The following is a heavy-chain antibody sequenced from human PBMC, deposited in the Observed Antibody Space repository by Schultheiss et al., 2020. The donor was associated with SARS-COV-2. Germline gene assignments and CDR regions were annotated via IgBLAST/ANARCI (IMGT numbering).Heavy chain of an antibody. D-gene: IGHD3-22*01. CDR3: ARAHNYDTSGFLTEFYFDY. J-gene: IGHJ4*02. V-gene: IGHV4-59*06. CDR1: GGSISSYY. CDR2: IYQAGST. Sequence: SETLSLTCTVSGGSISSYYWSWIRHRPGKGLEWIGYIYQAGSTYYNPSLNRPVTISLDIPKNQFSLKLSSVTAADTAVYYCARAHNYDTSGFLTEFYFDYWGQGTLVTVSS.